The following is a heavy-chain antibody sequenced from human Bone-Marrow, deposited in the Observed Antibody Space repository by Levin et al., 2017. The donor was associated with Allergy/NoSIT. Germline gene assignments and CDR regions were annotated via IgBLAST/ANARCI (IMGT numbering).Heavy chain of an antibody. J-gene: IGHJ6*03. V-gene: IGHV4-34*01. CDR3: ARVRGTDYSNYVDPPYYYYYMDV. CDR2: INHSGST. CDR1: GGSFSGYY. Sequence: SQTLSLTCAVYGGSFSGYYWSWIRQPPGKGLEWIGEINHSGSTNYNPSLKSRVTISVDTSKNQFSLKLSSVTAADTAVYYCARVRGTDYSNYVDPPYYYYYMDVWGKGTTVTVSS. D-gene: IGHD4-11*01.